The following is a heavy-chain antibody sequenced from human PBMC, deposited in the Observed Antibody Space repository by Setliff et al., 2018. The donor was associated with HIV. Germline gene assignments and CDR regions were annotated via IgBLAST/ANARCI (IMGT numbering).Heavy chain of an antibody. CDR1: GDSISSYS. V-gene: IGHV4-4*09. CDR3: ARRIDDSGSFPDKNWFDT. D-gene: IGHD3-10*01. Sequence: SETLSLTCTVSGDSISSYSWNWIRQSPGGGLEWIGFIFSSGSTKYNPSLQSRVTMSIDTSKNQFSLRLTSVTAADTAVYYCARRIDDSGSFPDKNWFDTWGQGSLVNVSS. CDR2: IFSSGST. J-gene: IGHJ5*02.